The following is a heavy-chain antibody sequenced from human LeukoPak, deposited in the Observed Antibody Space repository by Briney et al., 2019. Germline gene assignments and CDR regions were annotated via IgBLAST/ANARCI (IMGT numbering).Heavy chain of an antibody. D-gene: IGHD3-10*01. CDR2: INHSGST. CDR3: ARGDGVAFDI. Sequence: PSETLSLTCAVYGGSFSGYYWSWIRQPPGKGLEWIGEINHSGSTNYNPSLKSRVTISVDTSKNQFSLKLSSVTAADTAVYYCARGDGVAFDIWGQGTMVTVSS. J-gene: IGHJ3*02. CDR1: GGSFSGYY. V-gene: IGHV4-34*01.